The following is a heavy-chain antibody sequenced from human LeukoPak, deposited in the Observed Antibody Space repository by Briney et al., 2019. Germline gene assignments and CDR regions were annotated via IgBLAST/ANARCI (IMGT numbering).Heavy chain of an antibody. J-gene: IGHJ4*02. D-gene: IGHD5-12*01. CDR1: GYTFTSYD. CDR2: MNPNSGNT. V-gene: IGHV1-8*01. Sequence: ASVKVSCKASGYTFTSYDINWVRQATGQGLEWMGWMNPNSGNTAYAQKFQGRVTMTRKTSITTAYMELSSLRSEDTAVYYCARNENSGWGYFDYWGQGTLVTVSS. CDR3: ARNENSGWGYFDY.